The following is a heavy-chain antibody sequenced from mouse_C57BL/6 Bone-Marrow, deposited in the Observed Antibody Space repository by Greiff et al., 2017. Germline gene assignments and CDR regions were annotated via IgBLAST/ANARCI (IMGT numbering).Heavy chain of an antibody. J-gene: IGHJ2*01. Sequence: EVQLQQSAPALVKSRASVMISCKASGHTVTDYYLNWVKQSHGKSLERIGDINPNNGGTSYNQKFKGKARLTVDKSSSTAYMELRGRTSEDSVGYYCARGLYYGRDYFEYWGQGSTLRV. CDR1: GHTVTDYY. D-gene: IGHD1-1*01. CDR3: ARGLYYGRDYFEY. V-gene: IGHV1-26*01. CDR2: INPNNGGT.